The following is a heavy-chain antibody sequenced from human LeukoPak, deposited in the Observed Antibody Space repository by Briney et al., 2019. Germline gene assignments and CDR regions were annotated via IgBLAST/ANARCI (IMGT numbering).Heavy chain of an antibody. Sequence: EASVKVSCKVSGYTFTDYYMHWVQQAPGKGLEWMGGFDPEDGETIYAQKFQGRVTMTEDTSTDTAYMELSSLRSEDTAVYYCATVAYWGQGTLVTVSS. V-gene: IGHV1-24*01. CDR3: ATVAY. CDR1: GYTFTDYY. J-gene: IGHJ4*02. CDR2: FDPEDGET.